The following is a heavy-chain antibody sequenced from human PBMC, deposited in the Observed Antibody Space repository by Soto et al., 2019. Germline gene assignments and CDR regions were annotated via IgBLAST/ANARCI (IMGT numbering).Heavy chain of an antibody. Sequence: GGSLRLSCVASGLTVSHNYMAWVRQAPEMGLEWVSILYTEGTTYYADSVKGRFTISRDNSKNTLYLQMNSLRAEDTAVYYCAKDQDILTGYSLTRYFDYWGQGTLVTVSS. D-gene: IGHD3-9*01. CDR1: GLTVSHNY. J-gene: IGHJ4*02. CDR2: LYTEGTT. CDR3: AKDQDILTGYSLTRYFDY. V-gene: IGHV3-53*01.